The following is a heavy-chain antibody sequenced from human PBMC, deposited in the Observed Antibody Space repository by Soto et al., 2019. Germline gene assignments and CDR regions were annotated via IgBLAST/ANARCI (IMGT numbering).Heavy chain of an antibody. J-gene: IGHJ4*02. D-gene: IGHD6-13*01. V-gene: IGHV4-59*08. CDR3: ARGGGSSWYYFDY. CDR1: GGSISSYY. Sequence: QVQLQESGPGLVKPSETLSLTCIVSGGSISSYYWSWIRQPPGKGLEWIGYIYYSGSTNYNPSLTSRVTISEDTSKNQFSLKLSSVTAADTAVYYCARGGGSSWYYFDYWGQGTPVTVSS. CDR2: IYYSGST.